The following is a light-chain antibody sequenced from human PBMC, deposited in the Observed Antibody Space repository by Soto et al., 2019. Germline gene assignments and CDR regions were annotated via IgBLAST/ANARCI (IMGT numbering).Light chain of an antibody. V-gene: IGKV3-20*01. CDR3: RQYGSSPPWT. CDR1: QSVSSSY. J-gene: IGKJ1*01. Sequence: EIVLTQSPGTLSLSPGERATLSCRASQSVSSSYLAWYQQKPGQAPRLLIYGASSRATGIPDRFSGSGSETDFTLNISRLEAEDFAVYYCRQYGSSPPWTFGQGTKVEIK. CDR2: GAS.